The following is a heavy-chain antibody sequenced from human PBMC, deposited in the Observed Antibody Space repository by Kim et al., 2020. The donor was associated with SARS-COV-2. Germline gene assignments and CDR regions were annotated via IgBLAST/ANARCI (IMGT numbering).Heavy chain of an antibody. J-gene: IGHJ4*02. D-gene: IGHD1-26*01. Sequence: ASVKVSCKASGYTFTAYNINWVRQAPGQGLEWMGWISTKSANTSHAQSVQGRVTMTTDASTRTAYLELRSLRSDDSAVYFCARNPLGWELPPDYWGQGTLVSVSS. CDR1: GYTFTAYN. V-gene: IGHV1-18*04. CDR2: ISTKSANT. CDR3: ARNPLGWELPPDY.